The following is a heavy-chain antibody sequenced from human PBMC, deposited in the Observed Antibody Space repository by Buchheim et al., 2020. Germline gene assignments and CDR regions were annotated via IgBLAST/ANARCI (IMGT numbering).Heavy chain of an antibody. V-gene: IGHV4-39*01. CDR2: IYYSGST. CDR3: ARGISRLWYGGWFDP. J-gene: IGHJ5*02. CDR1: GGSISSSSYY. Sequence: QLQLQESGPGLVKPSETLSLTCTVSGGSISSSSYYWGWIRQPPGKGLEWIGSIYYSGSTYYNPSLKSRVTISVDTSKNQFSLKLSSVTAADTAVYYCARGISRLWYGGWFDPWGQGTL. D-gene: IGHD3-10*01.